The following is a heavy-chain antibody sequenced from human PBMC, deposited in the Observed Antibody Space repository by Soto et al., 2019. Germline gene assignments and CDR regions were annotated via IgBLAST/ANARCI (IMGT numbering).Heavy chain of an antibody. J-gene: IGHJ6*02. CDR3: ARIEAAAGTTYGMDV. CDR1: SDSMNSGGYY. D-gene: IGHD6-13*01. V-gene: IGHV2-70*01. Sequence: TLSLTCSVSSDSMNSGGYYWSWIRQHPGKGLEWLALIDWDDDKYYSTSLKTRLTISKDTSKNQVVLTMTNMDPVDTATYYCARIEAAAGTTYGMDVWGQGTTVTVSS. CDR2: IDWDDDK.